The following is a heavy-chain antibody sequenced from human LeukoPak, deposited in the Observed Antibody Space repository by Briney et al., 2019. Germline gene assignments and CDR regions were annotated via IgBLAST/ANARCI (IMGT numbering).Heavy chain of an antibody. CDR2: INPSGGSP. CDR3: ARAQGSYYHYYMDV. D-gene: IGHD1-26*01. J-gene: IGHJ6*03. CDR1: GYTFTSYH. V-gene: IGHV1-46*01. Sequence: ASVKVSCKASGYTFTSYHLHWVRQAPGQGLEWMGLINPSGGSPNYAQKFQGRVTMTRDMSTSTVNMELSSLRSEDTAVYYCARAQGSYYHYYMDVWGKGTTVTVSS.